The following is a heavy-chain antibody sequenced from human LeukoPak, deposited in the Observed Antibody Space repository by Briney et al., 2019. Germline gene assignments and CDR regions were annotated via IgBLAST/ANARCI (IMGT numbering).Heavy chain of an antibody. D-gene: IGHD4-17*01. CDR2: ISYDGSNK. J-gene: IGHJ4*02. Sequence: GGSLRLSCAASGFTFSSYGMHWVRQAPGKGLEWVAVISYDGSNKYYADSVKGRFTISRDNSKNTLYLQMNSLRAEDTAVYYCAKSTYGDYLRADYWGQGTLVTVSS. CDR3: AKSTYGDYLRADY. CDR1: GFTFSSYG. V-gene: IGHV3-30*18.